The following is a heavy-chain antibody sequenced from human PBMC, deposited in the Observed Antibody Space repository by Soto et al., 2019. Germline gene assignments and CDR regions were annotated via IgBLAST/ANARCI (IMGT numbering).Heavy chain of an antibody. V-gene: IGHV4-31*03. CDR2: FYYTGST. CDR1: GGSITSGGHY. Sequence: TLSLTCTVSGGSITSGGHYWSWIRQHPEKGLEWIGHFYYTGSTYYNPSLESRLTISLDTSKNHFSLKLSSVTAADTAVYYCTVTYDSGSDYWGQGTLVTAPQ. D-gene: IGHD4-17*01. CDR3: TVTYDSGSDY. J-gene: IGHJ4*02.